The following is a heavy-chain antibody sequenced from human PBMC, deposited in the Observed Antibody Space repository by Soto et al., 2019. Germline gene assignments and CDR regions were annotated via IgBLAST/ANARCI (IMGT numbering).Heavy chain of an antibody. D-gene: IGHD1-1*01. J-gene: IGHJ6*02. CDR3: SFLGYFQSYYYGMNV. CDR1: GISIVGYS. Sequence: SETLSLTCNVSGISIVGYSWSWIRQPAGKGLEWLGRIYASGSTNYNPSLKSRVTNSVDTSKNQFSLKVTAVTAADTAVYYCSFLGYFQSYYYGMNVWGQGTAVTVSS. CDR2: IYASGST. V-gene: IGHV4-4*07.